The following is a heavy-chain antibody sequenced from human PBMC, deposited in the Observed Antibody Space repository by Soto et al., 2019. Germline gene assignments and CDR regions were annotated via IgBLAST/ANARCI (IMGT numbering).Heavy chain of an antibody. D-gene: IGHD6-19*01. Sequence: QITLKESGPTLVKPTQTLTLTCTFSGFSLSSPAVGVNWIRQPPGKALEWLALIYCDDDKQYSPSLRSRLTITKDTSKTQVVLTMTNVDPVDTATYYCAHGSGWLSDYWGQGTLVTVSS. J-gene: IGHJ4*02. CDR1: GFSLSSPAVG. CDR2: IYCDDDK. CDR3: AHGSGWLSDY. V-gene: IGHV2-5*02.